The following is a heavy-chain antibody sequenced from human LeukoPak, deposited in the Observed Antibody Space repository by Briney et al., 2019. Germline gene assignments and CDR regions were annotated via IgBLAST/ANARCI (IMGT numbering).Heavy chain of an antibody. CDR1: GFTFSSYA. J-gene: IGHJ4*02. CDR2: ISGSGGST. D-gene: IGHD3-22*01. Sequence: GGSLRLSCAASGFTFSSYAMSWVRQAPGKGLEWVSAISGSGGSTYYADSVKGRFTISRDNSKNTLYLQMNSLRAEDTAVYYCAKTIMIVVVITRPPYFDYWGQGTLVTVSS. CDR3: AKTIMIVVVITRPPYFDY. V-gene: IGHV3-23*01.